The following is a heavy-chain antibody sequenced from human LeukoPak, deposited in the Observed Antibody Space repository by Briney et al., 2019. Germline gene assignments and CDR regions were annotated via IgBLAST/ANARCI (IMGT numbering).Heavy chain of an antibody. CDR1: GFTFNTYW. CDR3: ASDWGYHRFQH. J-gene: IGHJ1*01. Sequence: GGSLRLSCVGSGFTFNTYWMSWVRQAPGKGLEWVANIKQDGSVKYYVDSMKGRFTISRDNAKNSLYLQMNSLGAEDTAVYYCASDWGYHRFQHWGQGTLVTVSS. V-gene: IGHV3-7*01. CDR2: IKQDGSVK. D-gene: IGHD2-2*01.